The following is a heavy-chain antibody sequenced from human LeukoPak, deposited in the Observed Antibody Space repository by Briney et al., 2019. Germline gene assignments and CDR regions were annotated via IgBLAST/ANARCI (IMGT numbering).Heavy chain of an antibody. J-gene: IGHJ4*02. CDR3: ARASRPTVTIDPYYFDY. CDR1: GYTFTGYY. D-gene: IGHD4-17*01. Sequence: ASVKVSCKASGYTFTGYYMHWVRRAPGQGLEWMGWINPNSGGTNYPQKFQGRVTMTRDTSISTAYMELSRLRSDDTAVYYCARASRPTVTIDPYYFDYWGQGTLVTVSS. V-gene: IGHV1-2*02. CDR2: INPNSGGT.